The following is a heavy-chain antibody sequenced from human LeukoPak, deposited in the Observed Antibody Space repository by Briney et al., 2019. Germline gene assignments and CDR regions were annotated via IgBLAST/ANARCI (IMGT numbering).Heavy chain of an antibody. CDR3: ARGADRWNYFDY. Sequence: GGSLRLSSAASGFTVSSSFMSWVRQAPGRGLEWVSVIYSGGSTYYADSVKGRFTISRDNSKNTVSLQMNGLRAEDTAVYYCARGADRWNYFDYWGQGALVTVSS. D-gene: IGHD4-23*01. CDR2: IYSGGST. CDR1: GFTVSSSF. J-gene: IGHJ4*02. V-gene: IGHV3-53*01.